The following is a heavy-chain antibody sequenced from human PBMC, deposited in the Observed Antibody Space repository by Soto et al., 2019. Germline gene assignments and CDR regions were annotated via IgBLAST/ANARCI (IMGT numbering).Heavy chain of an antibody. D-gene: IGHD1-26*01. J-gene: IGHJ4*02. V-gene: IGHV4-61*01. CDR3: VRDGNY. CDR1: GGSVSSGSYY. CDR2: IYNSGST. Sequence: QVQLQESGPGLVKPSETLSLTCTVSGGSVSSGSYYWSWIRQPPGKGLEWIGYIYNSGSTNYNPSLKSRVTISVDTSKYPFSLKLSSVTAADTALYYCVRDGNYWGQGTLVTVSS.